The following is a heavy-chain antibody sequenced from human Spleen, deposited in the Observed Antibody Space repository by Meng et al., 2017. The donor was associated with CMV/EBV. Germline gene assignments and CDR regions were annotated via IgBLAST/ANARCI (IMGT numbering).Heavy chain of an antibody. D-gene: IGHD6-6*01. CDR3: ARINSEYSSSPPYFDY. J-gene: IGHJ4*02. V-gene: IGHV3-13*01. CDR2: IGSAGDR. CDR1: GFSFSSHD. Sequence: GGSLRLSCAASGFSFSSHDMHWVRQTPGKGLEWVSSIGSAGDRYYAGSVKGRFTISRENAKNSFSLQMNSLRVGDTAVYYCARINSEYSSSPPYFDYWGQGTLVTVSS.